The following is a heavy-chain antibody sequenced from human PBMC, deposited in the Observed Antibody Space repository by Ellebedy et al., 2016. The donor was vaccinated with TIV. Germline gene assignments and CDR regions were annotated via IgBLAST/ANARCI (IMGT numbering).Heavy chain of an antibody. V-gene: IGHV1-69*13. Sequence: AASVKVSCKASGGTVSGNVITWVRQAPGQGLEWMGGIIPLFGTATYAQKFQGRVTITADEFTNTAYMELSSLRSEDTAVYYCASDSSRMIRGVMKGWFDPWGQGTLVTVAS. J-gene: IGHJ5*02. D-gene: IGHD3-10*01. CDR2: IIPLFGTA. CDR3: ASDSSRMIRGVMKGWFDP. CDR1: GGTVSGNV.